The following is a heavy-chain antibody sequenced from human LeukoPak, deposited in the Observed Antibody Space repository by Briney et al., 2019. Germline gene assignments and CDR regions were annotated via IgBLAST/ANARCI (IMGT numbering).Heavy chain of an antibody. V-gene: IGHV3-21*01. D-gene: IGHD5-18*01. J-gene: IGHJ4*02. CDR1: GFTFSSYS. CDR3: ARDGVEKLWPNGNDY. CDR2: ISSSSSYI. Sequence: GGSLRLSCAASGFTFSSYSMNWVRQAPGKGLEWVSSISSSSSYIYYADSVKGRFTISRDDAKNSLYLQMNSLRAEDTAVYYCARDGVEKLWPNGNDYWGQGTLVTVSS.